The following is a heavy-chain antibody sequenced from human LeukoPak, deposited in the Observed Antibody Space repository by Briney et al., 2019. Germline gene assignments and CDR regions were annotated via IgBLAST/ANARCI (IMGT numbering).Heavy chain of an antibody. CDR3: AREASGILPRGYFDY. D-gene: IGHD1-26*01. CDR1: GYTFTGYY. CDR2: IDPNSGGT. J-gene: IGHJ4*02. Sequence: GASVKVSCKASGYTFTGYYMHWVRQAPGQGLEWMGRIDPNSGGTNYAQKFQGRVTMTRDTSISTAYMELSRLRSDDTAVYYCAREASGILPRGYFDYWGQGTLVTVSS. V-gene: IGHV1-2*06.